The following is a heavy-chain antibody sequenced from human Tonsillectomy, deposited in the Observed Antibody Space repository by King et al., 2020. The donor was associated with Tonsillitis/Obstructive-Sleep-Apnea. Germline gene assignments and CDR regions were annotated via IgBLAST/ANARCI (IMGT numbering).Heavy chain of an antibody. CDR3: ARLPFYDFWSGYYPGAFDY. V-gene: IGHV5-51*01. Sequence: DVQLVESGAEVKKPGESLKISCKGSGYSFTSYWIGWVRQMPGKGLEWMGIIYPGDSDTRYSPSFQGQVTISADKSISTAYLQWSSLKASDTAMYYCARLPFYDFWSGYYPGAFDYWGQGTLVTVSS. CDR1: GYSFTSYW. CDR2: IYPGDSDT. D-gene: IGHD3-3*01. J-gene: IGHJ4*02.